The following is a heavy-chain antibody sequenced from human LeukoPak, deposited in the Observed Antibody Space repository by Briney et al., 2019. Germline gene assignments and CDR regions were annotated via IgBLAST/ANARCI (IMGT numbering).Heavy chain of an antibody. CDR3: ARDTSLYSSGWYWFDP. CDR2: INHSGST. D-gene: IGHD6-19*01. Sequence: SETLSLTCAVYGGSFSGYYWSWIRQPPGKGLEWIGEINHSGSTNYNPSLKSRVTISVDTSKNQFSLKLSSVTAADTAVYYCARDTSLYSSGWYWFDPWGQGTLVTVSS. CDR1: GGSFSGYY. J-gene: IGHJ5*02. V-gene: IGHV4-34*01.